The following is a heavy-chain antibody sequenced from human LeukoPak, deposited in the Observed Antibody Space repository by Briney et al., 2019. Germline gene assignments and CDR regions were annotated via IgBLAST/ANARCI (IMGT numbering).Heavy chain of an antibody. CDR3: AKDYSFSNFN. CDR1: GFLFSTYW. CDR2: INERGSET. V-gene: IGHV3-7*01. J-gene: IGHJ4*02. Sequence: AGSLRLSCAASGFLFSTYWMTWVRQAPGGLLEWVANINERGSETYYADYVKGRFTISRDNTKKSLFLQLNSLSVEDTAMYYCAKDYSFSNFNWGQGTLVTVSS. D-gene: IGHD2-15*01.